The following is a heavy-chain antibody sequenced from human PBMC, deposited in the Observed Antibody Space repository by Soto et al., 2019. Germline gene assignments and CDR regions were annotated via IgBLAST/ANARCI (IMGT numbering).Heavy chain of an antibody. J-gene: IGHJ4*02. CDR1: GFRVTDSA. CDR2: IRSKGNIHAT. D-gene: IGHD3-10*01. CDR3: ARHQAYVYGSNSLDD. V-gene: IGHV3-73*02. Sequence: EVQLVESGGGLVQPGGSLKLSCTASGFRVTDSAMDWVRQAAGKGLEWVGRIRSKGNIHATTYGESVKGRFSISRDESQNMVYLQMNSLKIEDTAVYYCARHQAYVYGSNSLDDWGQGTLVTVSS.